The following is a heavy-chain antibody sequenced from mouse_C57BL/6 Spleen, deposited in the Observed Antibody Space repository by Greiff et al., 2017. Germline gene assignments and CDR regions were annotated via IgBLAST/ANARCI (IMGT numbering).Heavy chain of an antibody. CDR2: IYPGSGNT. V-gene: IGHV1-76*01. Sequence: VQLQQSGAELVRPGASVKLSCKASGYTFTDYYINWVKQRPGQGLEWIARIYPGSGNTYYNEKFKGKATLTAEKSSSTAYMQLSSLTSEDSAVYFGARSDDGYYPWFAYWGQGTLVTVSA. CDR1: GYTFTDYY. J-gene: IGHJ3*01. CDR3: ARSDDGYYPWFAY. D-gene: IGHD2-3*01.